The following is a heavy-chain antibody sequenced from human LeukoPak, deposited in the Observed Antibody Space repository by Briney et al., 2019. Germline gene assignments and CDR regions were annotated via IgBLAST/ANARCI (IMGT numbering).Heavy chain of an antibody. CDR2: INAGNGNT. CDR1: GYTFTSYA. V-gene: IGHV1-3*01. Sequence: ASVKVSCKASGYTFTSYAMHWVRQAPGQRLEWMGWINAGNGNTKYSQKFQGRVTITRDTSASTAYMELSSLRSEDTAVYYCVRDGEGVAISVNYWFDPWGQGTLVTVSS. CDR3: VRDGEGVAISVNYWFDP. J-gene: IGHJ5*02. D-gene: IGHD3-10*01.